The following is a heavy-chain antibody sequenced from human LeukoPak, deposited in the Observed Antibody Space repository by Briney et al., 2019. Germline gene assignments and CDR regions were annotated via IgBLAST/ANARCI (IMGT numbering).Heavy chain of an antibody. V-gene: IGHV3-21*01. CDR1: GFTFSSYS. Sequence: GGSLRLSCAASGFTFSSYSMNWVRQAPGKGLEWVSSISSSSSYIHYADSVKGRFTISRDNAKNSLYLQMNSLRDEDTAVYFCAKSRSGSANWALQIFDNWGQGTLVTVSS. J-gene: IGHJ4*02. CDR3: AKSRSGSANWALQIFDN. D-gene: IGHD1-1*01. CDR2: ISSSSSYI.